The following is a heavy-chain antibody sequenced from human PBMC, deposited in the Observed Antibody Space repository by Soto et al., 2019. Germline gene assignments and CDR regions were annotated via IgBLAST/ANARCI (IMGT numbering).Heavy chain of an antibody. D-gene: IGHD6-19*01. CDR2: ISAYNGNT. J-gene: IGHJ6*03. CDR1: GYSFTNYG. CDR3: ARDRGVAPPVAGNTHYYYYMDV. Sequence: QDQLVQSGVEVKKPGASVKVSCKASGYSFTNYGITWVRQAPAQVCEWMGWISAYNGNTNYAQKFQGRVTMTTDASTSTAYLELRSLRSDDTAVYYCARDRGVAPPVAGNTHYYYYMDVGGKGTTVTVSS. V-gene: IGHV1-18*01.